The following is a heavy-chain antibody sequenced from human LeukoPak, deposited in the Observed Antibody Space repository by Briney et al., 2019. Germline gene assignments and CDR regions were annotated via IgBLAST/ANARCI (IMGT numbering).Heavy chain of an antibody. CDR1: GGTFSSYA. CDR2: IIPIFGTA. J-gene: IGHJ4*02. Sequence: SVKVSCKASGGTFSSYAISWERQAPGQGLEWMGGIIPIFGTANYAQKFQGRVTITADKSTSTAYMELSSLRSEDTAVYYCARDSLGQQWLFYFDYWGQGTLVTVSS. D-gene: IGHD6-19*01. V-gene: IGHV1-69*06. CDR3: ARDSLGQQWLFYFDY.